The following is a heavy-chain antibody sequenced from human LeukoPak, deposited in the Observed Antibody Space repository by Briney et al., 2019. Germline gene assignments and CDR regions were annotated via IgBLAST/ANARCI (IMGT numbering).Heavy chain of an antibody. V-gene: IGHV3-23*01. D-gene: IGHD3-10*01. Sequence: GGSLRLSCAASGFTFRSYGMNWVRQAPGKGLEWVSAISGSGGSTYYADSVKGRFTISRDNSKNTLYLQMNSLRAEDTAVYYCARGVGSWFGELLFDYWGQGTLVTVSS. CDR3: ARGVGSWFGELLFDY. CDR2: ISGSGGST. CDR1: GFTFRSYG. J-gene: IGHJ4*02.